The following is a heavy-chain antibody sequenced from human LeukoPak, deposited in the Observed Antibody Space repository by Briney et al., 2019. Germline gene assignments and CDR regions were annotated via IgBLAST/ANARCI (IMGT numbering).Heavy chain of an antibody. CDR3: ATISGGSRPKYFQH. Sequence: GASVKVSCKVSGYTLTELSMHWVRQAPGKGLEWMGGFDPEDGETIYAQKFQGRVTMTEDTSTDTAYMELSSLRSEDTAVYYCATISGGSRPKYFQHWGQGTLVTVSS. CDR1: GYTLTELS. CDR2: FDPEDGET. V-gene: IGHV1-24*01. D-gene: IGHD2-15*01. J-gene: IGHJ1*01.